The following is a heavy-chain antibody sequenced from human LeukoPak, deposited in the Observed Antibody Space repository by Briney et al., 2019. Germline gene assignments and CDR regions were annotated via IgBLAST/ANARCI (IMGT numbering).Heavy chain of an antibody. V-gene: IGHV1-8*03. J-gene: IGHJ6*03. CDR3: ARVALGIAARPGYYYYMDV. CDR1: GYTFTSYY. Sequence: GASVKVSCKASGYTFTSYYMHWVRQATGQGLEWMGWMIPNSGNTGYAQKFQGRVTITRNTSISTAYMELSSLRSEDTAVYYCARVALGIAARPGYYYYMDVWGKGTTVTVSS. CDR2: MIPNSGNT. D-gene: IGHD6-6*01.